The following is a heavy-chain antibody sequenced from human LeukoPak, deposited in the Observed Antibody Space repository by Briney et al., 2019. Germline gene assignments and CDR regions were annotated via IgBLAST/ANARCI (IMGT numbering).Heavy chain of an antibody. D-gene: IGHD4-4*01. CDR2: INPNSGGT. Sequence: ASVKVSCKASGYTFTGYYMHWVRQAPGQGLEWMGWINPNSGGTNYAQKFHGRVTMTRDTSTSTAYMELSRLRSDDTAVYYCAREGNDYSNSFDYWGQGTLVTVSS. V-gene: IGHV1-2*02. CDR1: GYTFTGYY. J-gene: IGHJ4*02. CDR3: AREGNDYSNSFDY.